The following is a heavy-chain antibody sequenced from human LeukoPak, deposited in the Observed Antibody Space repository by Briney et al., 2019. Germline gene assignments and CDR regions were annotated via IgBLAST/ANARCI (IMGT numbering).Heavy chain of an antibody. D-gene: IGHD5-12*01. V-gene: IGHV3-7*01. CDR2: IKQDGSEK. Sequence: RGSLRLSCAASEFTFSRYWMSWVRQAPGKGLEWVANIKQDGSEKYYVDSVKGRFTISRDNAKNSLYLQMNSLRAEDTAVYYCARTRRGYSGYDLKVAFDYWGQGTLVTVSS. CDR1: EFTFSRYW. CDR3: ARTRRGYSGYDLKVAFDY. J-gene: IGHJ4*02.